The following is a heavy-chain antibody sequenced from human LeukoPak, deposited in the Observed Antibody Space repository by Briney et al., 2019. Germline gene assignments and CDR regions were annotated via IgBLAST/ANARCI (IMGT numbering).Heavy chain of an antibody. CDR1: GFTFSSYS. D-gene: IGHD3-16*01. CDR3: ARDLRVRSYYYYYMDV. V-gene: IGHV3-21*01. CDR2: ISSGSSYI. J-gene: IGHJ6*03. Sequence: GGSLRLSCAAYGFTFSSYSMNWVRQAPGKGLEWVSSISSGSSYIYYADSVKGRFTISRDNAKNSLYLQMNSLRAEDTAVYYCARDLRVRSYYYYYMDVWGKGTTVTVSS.